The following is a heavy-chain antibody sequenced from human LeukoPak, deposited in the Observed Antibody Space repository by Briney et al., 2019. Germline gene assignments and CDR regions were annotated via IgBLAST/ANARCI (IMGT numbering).Heavy chain of an antibody. V-gene: IGHV4-59*08. CDR1: GGSINSYY. CDR2: IYYSGST. J-gene: IGHJ4*02. D-gene: IGHD6-19*01. Sequence: SETLSLTCSVSGGSINSYYWSWIRQPPGKGLEWIGYIYYSGSTNYNPSLESRATISVDTSKNEFSLKLSSVTAADTAVYYCARHKGGWSIDYWGQGTLVTVSS. CDR3: ARHKGGWSIDY.